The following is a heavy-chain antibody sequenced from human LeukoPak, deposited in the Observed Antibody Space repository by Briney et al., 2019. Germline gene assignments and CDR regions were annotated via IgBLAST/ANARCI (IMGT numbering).Heavy chain of an antibody. J-gene: IGHJ3*02. CDR1: GGSISSYY. CDR2: IYTSGST. Sequence: PSETLSLTCTVSGGSISSYYWSWIRQPPGKGLEWIGHIYTSGSTNYNPSLKSRVTISVDTSKNKFSLKLSSVTAADTAVYYCARHGLAAAGPLERAFDIWGQGTMVTVSS. D-gene: IGHD6-13*01. CDR3: ARHGLAAAGPLERAFDI. V-gene: IGHV4-4*09.